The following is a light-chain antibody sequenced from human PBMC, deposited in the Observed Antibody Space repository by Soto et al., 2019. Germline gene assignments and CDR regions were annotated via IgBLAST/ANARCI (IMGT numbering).Light chain of an antibody. CDR2: DTF. Sequence: EIVLTQSPATLSLSPGETATLSCRASQTFVSYLAWYQHKPGQAPRLLIYDTFNRATGIPPRFSGSGSGTDFTLTISRLEPEDFAVYYCQQRNNWLWAFGQGTKVDIK. J-gene: IGKJ1*01. CDR1: QTFVSY. CDR3: QQRNNWLWA. V-gene: IGKV3-11*01.